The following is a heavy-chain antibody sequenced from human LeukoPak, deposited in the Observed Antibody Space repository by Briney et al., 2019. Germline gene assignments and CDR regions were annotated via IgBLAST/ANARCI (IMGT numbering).Heavy chain of an antibody. J-gene: IGHJ6*02. CDR1: GYTFTSYG. CDR2: ISAYNGNT. Sequence: ASVKVSCKASGYTFTSYGISWVRQAPGQGLEWMGWISAYNGNTNYAQKLQGRVTMTTDTSTSTAYMELRSLRSDDTAVYYCARGEWSNPLPPWTAAVWGQGTTVTVSS. V-gene: IGHV1-18*01. D-gene: IGHD3-3*01. CDR3: ARGEWSNPLPPWTAAV.